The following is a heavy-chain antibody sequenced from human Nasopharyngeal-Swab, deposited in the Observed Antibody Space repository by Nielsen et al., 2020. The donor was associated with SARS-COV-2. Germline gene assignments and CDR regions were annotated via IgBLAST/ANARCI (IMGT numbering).Heavy chain of an antibody. CDR2: IYYSGST. V-gene: IGHV4-59*13. J-gene: IGHJ4*02. D-gene: IGHD5-18*01. Sequence: VRQCPGKGLEWIGYIYYSGSTSYNPSLKSRVTISVDTSKKQFSLKLSSVTSADTAVYFCARGLSSYGYYNWGQGTLVTVSS. CDR3: ARGLSSYGYYN.